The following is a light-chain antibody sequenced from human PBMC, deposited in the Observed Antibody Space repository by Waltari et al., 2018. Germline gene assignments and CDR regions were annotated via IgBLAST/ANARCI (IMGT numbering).Light chain of an antibody. CDR3: QALGSNRWV. Sequence: SYALTQPPSVSVSPGQTASITCSGDILGSKYASWYQHKAGQSPLLVIYQDINRPSGIPERFSGSKSGNTATLTISGTQAMDDADYYCQALGSNRWVFGGGTKLTVL. CDR2: QDI. CDR1: ILGSKY. V-gene: IGLV3-1*01. J-gene: IGLJ3*02.